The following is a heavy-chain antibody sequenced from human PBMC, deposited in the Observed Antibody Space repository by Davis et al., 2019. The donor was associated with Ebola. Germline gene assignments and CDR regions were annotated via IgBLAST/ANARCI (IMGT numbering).Heavy chain of an antibody. CDR1: GFTFSSYW. V-gene: IGHV3-74*01. Sequence: HTGGSLRLSCAASGFTFSSYWMHWVRQAPGKGLVWVSRINSDGSTTGYADSVKGRFTISRDNSKNTLYLQMNSLRAEDTAVYYCASFRVFGQWLVGGYFDYWGQGTLVTVSS. D-gene: IGHD6-19*01. CDR2: INSDGSTT. J-gene: IGHJ4*02. CDR3: ASFRVFGQWLVGGYFDY.